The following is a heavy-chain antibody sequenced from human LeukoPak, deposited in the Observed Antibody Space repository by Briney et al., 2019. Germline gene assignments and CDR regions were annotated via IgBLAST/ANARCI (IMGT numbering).Heavy chain of an antibody. CDR2: IKSKTDGGTT. CDR1: GFTFSDYS. V-gene: IGHV3-15*01. Sequence: GGSLRLSCAASGFTFSDYSMNWVRQAPGKGLEWVGRIKSKTDGGTTDYAAPVKGRFTISRDNSKNTLYLQMNSLRAEDTAVYYCARDRKYYDSSGYYYDAFDIWGQGTMVTVSS. CDR3: ARDRKYYDSSGYYYDAFDI. J-gene: IGHJ3*02. D-gene: IGHD3-22*01.